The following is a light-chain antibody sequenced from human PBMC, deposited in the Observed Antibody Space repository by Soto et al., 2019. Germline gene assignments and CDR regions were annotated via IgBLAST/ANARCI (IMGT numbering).Light chain of an antibody. CDR1: EGISSY. CDR3: QQYYSYPLT. Sequence: ALLMSQCPYTISAYQGDRLTIALRASEGISSYLAWYQQKPGKAPKLLIYAASTLQSGVPSRFSGSGSGTDFTLTISCLQSEDFATYYCQQYYSYPLTFGGGTKVDI. CDR2: AAS. J-gene: IGKJ4*01. V-gene: IGKV1-8*01.